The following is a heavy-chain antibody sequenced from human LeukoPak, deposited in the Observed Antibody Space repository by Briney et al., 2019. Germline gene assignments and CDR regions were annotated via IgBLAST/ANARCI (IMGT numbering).Heavy chain of an antibody. D-gene: IGHD1-26*01. V-gene: IGHV4-38-2*02. Sequence: SETLSLTCTVSGYSISSGYYRGWIRQPPGKGLEWIGSISHSGSTYYNPSLKSRVTVSVDTSKNQFSLKLSFVTAADTAVYYCARDTRLSGSYYDYWGQGTLVTVSS. CDR3: ARDTRLSGSYYDY. CDR1: GYSISSGYY. J-gene: IGHJ4*02. CDR2: ISHSGST.